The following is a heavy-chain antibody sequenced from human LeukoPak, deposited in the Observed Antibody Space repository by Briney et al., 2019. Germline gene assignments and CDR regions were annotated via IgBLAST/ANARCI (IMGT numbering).Heavy chain of an antibody. D-gene: IGHD3-3*01. CDR1: GGSISSYY. CDR3: ASLQAYYDFWSGSNPNHYYYMDV. J-gene: IGHJ6*03. Sequence: SETLSLTCTVSGGSISSYYWSWIRQPPGKGLEWIGYIYYSGSTNYNPSLKSRVTISVDTSKNQFSLKLSSETAADTAVYYCASLQAYYDFWSGSNPNHYYYMDVWGKGTTVTVSS. CDR2: IYYSGST. V-gene: IGHV4-59*01.